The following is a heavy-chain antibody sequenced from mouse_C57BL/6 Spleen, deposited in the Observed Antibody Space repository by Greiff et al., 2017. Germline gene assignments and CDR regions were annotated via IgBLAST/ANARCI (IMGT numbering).Heavy chain of an antibody. CDR1: GFSLTSYG. J-gene: IGHJ4*01. V-gene: IGHV2-5*01. Sequence: VMLVESGPGLVQPSQSLSITCTVSGFSLTSYGVHWVRQSPGKGLEWLGVIWRGGSTDYNAAFMSRLSITKDNSKSQVFFKMNSLQADDTAIYYCAKSTTVVANYYAMDYWGQGTSVTVSS. D-gene: IGHD1-1*01. CDR3: AKSTTVVANYYAMDY. CDR2: IWRGGST.